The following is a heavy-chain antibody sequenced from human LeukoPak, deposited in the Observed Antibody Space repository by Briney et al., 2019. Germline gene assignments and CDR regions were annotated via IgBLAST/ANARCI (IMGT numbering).Heavy chain of an antibody. CDR2: ISSSGETK. CDR3: ARGSGALLWFGELSVDNWFDP. CDR1: GFTISSYE. D-gene: IGHD3-10*01. Sequence: GSLRLSCAASGFTISSYEMNWVRQAPGKGLEWVSHISSSGETKTYADSVQGRFTISRDNAKNSLYLQMNSLRAEDTAIYYCARGSGALLWFGELSVDNWFDPWGQGTLVTVSS. J-gene: IGHJ5*02. V-gene: IGHV3-48*03.